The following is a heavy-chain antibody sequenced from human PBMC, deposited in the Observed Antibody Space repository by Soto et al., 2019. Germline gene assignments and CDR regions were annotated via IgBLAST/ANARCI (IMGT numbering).Heavy chain of an antibody. V-gene: IGHV2-5*02. CDR3: AHDIVGARRGYYFDY. CDR2: IYWDDDK. D-gene: IGHD1-26*01. J-gene: IGHJ4*02. Sequence: QITLKESGPTLVKPTQPLTLTCTFSGFSLSTSGVGVGWIRQPPGKALEWLALIYWDDDKRYSPSLKSRLNITKDTSENQVVLTMTNKDPVDTATYYCAHDIVGARRGYYFDYGGQGTLVTVSS. CDR1: GFSLSTSGVG.